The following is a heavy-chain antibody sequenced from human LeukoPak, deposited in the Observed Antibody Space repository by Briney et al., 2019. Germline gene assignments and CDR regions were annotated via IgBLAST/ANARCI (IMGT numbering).Heavy chain of an antibody. D-gene: IGHD3-9*01. CDR2: ISGSGAIT. CDR1: GLTLSNYA. CDR3: ARSTSSEYDIYHFDY. V-gene: IGHV3-23*01. Sequence: PGGSLRLSCAASGLTLSNYAVSWVRQAPGKGLEWVSAISGSGAITNYADSVKGRFTISRDNSKNTLYLQMNSLRAEDTAVYYCARSTSSEYDIYHFDYWGQGTLVTVSS. J-gene: IGHJ4*02.